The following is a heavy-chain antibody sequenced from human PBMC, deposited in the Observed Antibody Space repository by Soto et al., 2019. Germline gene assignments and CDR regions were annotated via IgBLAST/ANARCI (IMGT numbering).Heavy chain of an antibody. Sequence: EVQLLEAGGGLVQPGGSLRLSCAASGFTFSSYAMRWVRQAPGKGLEWVSGISGSGGSTYYADSVKGRFTISRDNSKTTLYLQRNSLRAEDTAVYYCAKEIAVAGPSYFDYWGQGTLVPVSS. CDR3: AKEIAVAGPSYFDY. CDR2: ISGSGGST. D-gene: IGHD6-19*01. J-gene: IGHJ4*02. CDR1: GFTFSSYA. V-gene: IGHV3-23*01.